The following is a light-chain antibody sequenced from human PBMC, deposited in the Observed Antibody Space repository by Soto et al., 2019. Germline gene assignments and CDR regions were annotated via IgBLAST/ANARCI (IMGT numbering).Light chain of an antibody. CDR1: QNIGSSY. CDR2: AAS. CDR3: QQYRNSRT. V-gene: IGKV3-20*01. Sequence: EIVLTQSPGTLSLSPGERATLSCRASQNIGSSYLAWYQQRPGQAPMLLIYAASNRATGIPDRFSGSGSGTDFTLTISRLEPDDFEVYYCQQYRNSRTFGQGTQVEI. J-gene: IGKJ1*01.